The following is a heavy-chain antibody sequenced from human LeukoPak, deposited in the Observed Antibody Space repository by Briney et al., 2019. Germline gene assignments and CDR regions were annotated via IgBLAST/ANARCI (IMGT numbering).Heavy chain of an antibody. Sequence: SETLSLTCTVSGGSISSSSYYWGWVRQPPGKGLEWIGSIYYSGSTYYNPSLKSRVTISVDTSKNQFSLKLSSVTAADTAVYYCAREYSSSSSPPDYWGQGTLVTVSS. CDR3: AREYSSSSSPPDY. D-gene: IGHD6-6*01. CDR1: GGSISSSSYY. CDR2: IYYSGST. V-gene: IGHV4-39*07. J-gene: IGHJ4*02.